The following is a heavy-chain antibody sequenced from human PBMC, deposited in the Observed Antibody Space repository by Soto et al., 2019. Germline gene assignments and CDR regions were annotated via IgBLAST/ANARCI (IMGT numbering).Heavy chain of an antibody. J-gene: IGHJ6*02. D-gene: IGHD4-17*01. CDR3: ATTVTTTYYYYGMDV. V-gene: IGHV4-34*01. Sequence: QVQLQQWGAGLLKPSETLSLTCAVYGGSFSGYYWSWIRQPPGKGLEWIGEINNSGSTNYNPSLKSRVTISVDTSKNQFSLKLSSVTAADTAVYYCATTVTTTYYYYGMDVWGQGTTVTVSS. CDR1: GGSFSGYY. CDR2: INNSGST.